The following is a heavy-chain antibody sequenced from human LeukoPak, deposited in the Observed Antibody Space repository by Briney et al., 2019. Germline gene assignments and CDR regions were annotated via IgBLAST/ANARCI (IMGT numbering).Heavy chain of an antibody. CDR2: ISGSGGST. CDR3: AKDVHRLRWYIPEGSGGNWFDP. CDR1: GFTFSSYA. J-gene: IGHJ5*02. V-gene: IGHV3-23*01. D-gene: IGHD4-23*01. Sequence: RAGGSLRLSCAASGFTFSSYAMSWVRQAPGKGLEWVSAISGSGGSTYYADSVKGRFTISRDNSKNTLYLQMNSLRAEDTAVYYCAKDVHRLRWYIPEGSGGNWFDPWGQGTLVTVSS.